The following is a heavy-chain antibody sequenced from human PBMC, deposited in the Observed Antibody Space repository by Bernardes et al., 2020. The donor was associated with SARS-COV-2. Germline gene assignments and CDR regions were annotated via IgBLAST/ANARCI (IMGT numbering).Heavy chain of an antibody. CDR3: VRELSSGIMDV. J-gene: IGHJ6*02. CDR2: IYDGGST. CDR1: GFTVRSNY. V-gene: IGHV3-66*01. Sequence: GGSLRLSCAASGFTVRSNYMSWVRQAPGKGLEWVSVIYDGGSTDYADSVKDRITISRDNLKNTLYLQMNSLRAEDTAVYYCVRELSSGIMDVWGQGTTVAVSS.